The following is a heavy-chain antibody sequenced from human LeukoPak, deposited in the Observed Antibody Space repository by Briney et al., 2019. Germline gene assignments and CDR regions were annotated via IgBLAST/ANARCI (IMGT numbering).Heavy chain of an antibody. CDR3: ATVAKDYDSSGYYRYYFDY. J-gene: IGHJ4*02. Sequence: GASLKVSCKVSGYTLTELSMHWVRQAPGKGLEWMGGFDPEDGETIYAQKIQGRVTMTEDTSTDTAYMELSRLRSEDTAVHYCATVAKDYDSSGYYRYYFDYWGQGTLVTVSS. CDR1: GYTLTELS. D-gene: IGHD3-22*01. CDR2: FDPEDGET. V-gene: IGHV1-24*01.